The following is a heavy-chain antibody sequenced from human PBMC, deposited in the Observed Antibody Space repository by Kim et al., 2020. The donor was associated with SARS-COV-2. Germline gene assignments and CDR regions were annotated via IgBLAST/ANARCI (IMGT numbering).Heavy chain of an antibody. CDR2: N. CDR3: ARARPDDAFDI. J-gene: IGHJ3*02. V-gene: IGHV6-1*01. Sequence: NDYAVTVKSRITINPDPSKNQFSLQLTSVTPEDTAVYYCARARPDDAFDIWGQGTMVTVSS.